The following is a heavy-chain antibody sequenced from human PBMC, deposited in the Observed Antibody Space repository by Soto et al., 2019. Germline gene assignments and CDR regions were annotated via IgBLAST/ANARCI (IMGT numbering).Heavy chain of an antibody. Sequence: SETLSLTCTVSGDAIVSSDFYWGWVRQPPGKGLEWIGSILYLGSSYYNPSLTSRVTMSVDTSKNQFSLRLRSVTAADTALYFCARHSLALRKNNWFDPSGQAIMVTVSS. D-gene: IGHD3-3*02. CDR2: ILYLGSS. V-gene: IGHV4-39*01. CDR3: ARHSLALRKNNWFDP. J-gene: IGHJ5*02. CDR1: GDAIVSSDFY.